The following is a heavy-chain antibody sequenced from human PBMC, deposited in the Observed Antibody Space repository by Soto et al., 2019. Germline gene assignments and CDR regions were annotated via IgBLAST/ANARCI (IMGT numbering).Heavy chain of an antibody. CDR1: GGSISSYY. CDR2: IYYSGST. CDR3: ARGGSRGYSYGFVD. V-gene: IGHV4-59*01. J-gene: IGHJ5*02. D-gene: IGHD5-18*01. Sequence: SETLSLTCTVSGGSISSYYWSWIRQPPGKGLEWIGYIYYSGSTNYNPSLKSRVTISVDTSKNQFSLKLSSVTAADTAVYYCARGGSRGYSYGFVDWGQGTRVTVAS.